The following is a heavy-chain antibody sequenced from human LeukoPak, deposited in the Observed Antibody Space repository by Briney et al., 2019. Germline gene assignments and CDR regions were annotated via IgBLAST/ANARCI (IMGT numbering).Heavy chain of an antibody. Sequence: GGSLRLSCAASGFTFDDYGMSWVRQAPGKGLEWVGFIRSKTFGGTTKYAASVKGRFTISRDDSKSIAYLQINSLQAEDTAMYYCARESSVTTASDYWGQGTLVTVSS. CDR1: GFTFDDYG. J-gene: IGHJ4*02. V-gene: IGHV3-49*04. CDR3: ARESSVTTASDY. CDR2: IRSKTFGGTT. D-gene: IGHD4-17*01.